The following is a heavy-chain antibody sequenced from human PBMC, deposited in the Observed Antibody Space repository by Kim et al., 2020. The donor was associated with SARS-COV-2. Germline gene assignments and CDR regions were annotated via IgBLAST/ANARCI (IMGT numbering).Heavy chain of an antibody. J-gene: IGHJ5*01. D-gene: IGHD2-8*01. CDR1: RYALTSYY. CDR3: ARETNGWFDS. V-gene: IGHV1-46*01. Sequence: ASVKVSCKASRYALTSYYMHWVRQAPGQGLEWMGIINPSGGSTTYAQKFQGRVTMTRDTSTSTVYMELSSLRSEDTAVYYCARETNGWFDSWGQGTLVTVSS. CDR2: INPSGGST.